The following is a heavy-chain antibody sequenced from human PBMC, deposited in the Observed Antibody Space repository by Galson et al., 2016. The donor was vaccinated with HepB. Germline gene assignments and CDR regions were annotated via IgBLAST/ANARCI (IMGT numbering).Heavy chain of an antibody. J-gene: IGHJ6*02. V-gene: IGHV3-53*01. Sequence: SLRLSCAASGFTVSRNDMSWVRQAPGKGLEWVSVIYSGASTYYADSVKGRFTISRDSSKNTLYLQMNSLRAEDTAVYYCARDGGYYGVDVWGQGTTVTASS. CDR2: IYSGAST. CDR1: GFTVSRND. CDR3: ARDGGYYGVDV.